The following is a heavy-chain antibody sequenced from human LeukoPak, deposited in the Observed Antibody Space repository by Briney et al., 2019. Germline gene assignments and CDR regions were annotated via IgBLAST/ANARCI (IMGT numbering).Heavy chain of an antibody. CDR3: ARVVGATGINY. Sequence: PGGSLRLSCAASGFTFSSYSMNWVRQAPGKGLEWVSYISSSSSTIYYADSVKGRFTISRDNAKNSLYLQMNSLRAEGTAVYYCARVVGATGINYWGQGTLVTVSS. V-gene: IGHV3-48*01. J-gene: IGHJ4*02. CDR2: ISSSSSTI. D-gene: IGHD1-26*01. CDR1: GFTFSSYS.